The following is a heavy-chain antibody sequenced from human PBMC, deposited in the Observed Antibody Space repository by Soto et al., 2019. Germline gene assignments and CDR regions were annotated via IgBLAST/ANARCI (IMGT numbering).Heavy chain of an antibody. V-gene: IGHV1-18*01. D-gene: IGHD3-9*01. CDR1: GYTFTSYG. CDR2: ISAYNGNT. J-gene: IGHJ6*03. CDR3: ARGLIDYDILTGYYADYYYYMDV. Sequence: ASVKVSCKASGYTFTSYGISWVRQAPGQGLEWMGWISAYNGNTNYAQKLQGRVTMTTNTSTSTAYMELSSLRSEDTAVYYCARGLIDYDILTGYYADYYYYMDVWGKGTTVTVSS.